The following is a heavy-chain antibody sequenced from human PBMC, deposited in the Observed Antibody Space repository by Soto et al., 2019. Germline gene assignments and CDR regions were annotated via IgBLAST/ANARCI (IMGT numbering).Heavy chain of an antibody. D-gene: IGHD1-20*01. Sequence: ASVKVSCKTSGPTFSAYYIHWVRQAPGQRLEWMGWINAGNGNTKYSQKFQGRVTITRDTSASTAYMELSSLRSEDTAVYYCARTLGNWNYFDYWGQGTLVTVSS. CDR1: GPTFSAYY. CDR2: INAGNGNT. J-gene: IGHJ4*02. CDR3: ARTLGNWNYFDY. V-gene: IGHV1-3*01.